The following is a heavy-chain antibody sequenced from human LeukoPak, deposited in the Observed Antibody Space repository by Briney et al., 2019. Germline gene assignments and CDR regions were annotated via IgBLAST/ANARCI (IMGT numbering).Heavy chain of an antibody. CDR3: ARTPWFGELSIDY. J-gene: IGHJ4*02. V-gene: IGHV3-48*04. Sequence: GGSLRLSCAASGFSFSSHGMSWVRQAPGKGLEWVSYISSSGSTIYYADSVKGRFTISRDNAKNSLYLQMNSLRAEDTAVYYCARTPWFGELSIDYWGQGTLVTVSS. CDR1: GFSFSSHG. CDR2: ISSSGSTI. D-gene: IGHD3-10*01.